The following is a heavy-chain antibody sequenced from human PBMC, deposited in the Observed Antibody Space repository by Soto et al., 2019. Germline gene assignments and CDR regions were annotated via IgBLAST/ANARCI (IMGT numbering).Heavy chain of an antibody. V-gene: IGHV2-5*02. CDR3: ARSYCTSAVCYSFDY. J-gene: IGHJ4*02. CDR1: GFSLSTSGVG. Sequence: QITLKESGPTLVKPTQTLTLTCTFSGFSLSTSGVGVGWIRQSLGKALDWLALIYWDDDKRYSPSLNSRLTITRDTSENQVVLTMTDMDPVDTATYYCARSYCTSAVCYSFDYWGQGTLVTVSS. CDR2: IYWDDDK. D-gene: IGHD2-8*01.